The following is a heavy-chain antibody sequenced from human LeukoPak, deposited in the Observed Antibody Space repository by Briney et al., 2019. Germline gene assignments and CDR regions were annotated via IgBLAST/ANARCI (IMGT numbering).Heavy chain of an antibody. CDR2: ISYDGSIK. CDR1: GFTFSSYG. D-gene: IGHD1-26*01. J-gene: IGHJ2*01. V-gene: IGHV3-30*18. Sequence: PGGSLRLSCAASGFTFSSYGMHWVRQAPGKGLEWVAVISYDGSIKYYADSVKGRFTISRDNSKNTLYLQMNSLRAEDTAIYYCAKDRTVGASYWYFDLWGRGTLVTVSS. CDR3: AKDRTVGASYWYFDL.